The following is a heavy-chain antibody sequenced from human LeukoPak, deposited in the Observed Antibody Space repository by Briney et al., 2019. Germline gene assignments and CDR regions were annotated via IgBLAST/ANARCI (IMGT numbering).Heavy chain of an antibody. CDR1: EFTFSDYY. Sequence: GGSLRLSCAASEFTFSDYYTSWVRQAPGKGLAWVSYISSTSSTRYYADSVKGRFTISRDNAKNSLYLQMNSLRVEDTAVYYCARCGDGLPCDFDYWGQGTLVTVSS. CDR2: ISSTSSTR. J-gene: IGHJ4*02. D-gene: IGHD3-10*01. V-gene: IGHV3-11*04. CDR3: ARCGDGLPCDFDY.